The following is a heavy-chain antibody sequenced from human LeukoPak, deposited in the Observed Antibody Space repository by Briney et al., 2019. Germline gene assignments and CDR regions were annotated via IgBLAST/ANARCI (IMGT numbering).Heavy chain of an antibody. CDR3: ARGGLGARKYYSDPFHY. D-gene: IGHD3-10*01. Sequence: GGSLRLSCAASGFTVSSNYMSWVRQAPGKGLEWVSIIYSAGSTYYADSVRGRFTISRDSSKNTVCLQMNSLRAEDTAVYYCARGGLGARKYYSDPFHYWGQGTLVTVSS. V-gene: IGHV3-53*01. J-gene: IGHJ4*02. CDR1: GFTVSSNY. CDR2: IYSAGST.